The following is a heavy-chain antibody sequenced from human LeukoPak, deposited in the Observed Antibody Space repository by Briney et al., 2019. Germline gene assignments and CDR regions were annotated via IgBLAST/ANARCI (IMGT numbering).Heavy chain of an antibody. V-gene: IGHV3-7*01. CDR2: IKQDGSEK. CDR3: ARARRTLITVTTPYFDY. Sequence: GGSLRLSCAASGFTFSSYWMSWVRQAPGKGLEWVANIKQDGSEKYYVDSVKGRFTISRDNAKNSLYLQMNSLRAEDTAVYYCARARRTLITVTTPYFDYWGQGTLVTVSS. D-gene: IGHD4-17*01. J-gene: IGHJ4*02. CDR1: GFTFSSYW.